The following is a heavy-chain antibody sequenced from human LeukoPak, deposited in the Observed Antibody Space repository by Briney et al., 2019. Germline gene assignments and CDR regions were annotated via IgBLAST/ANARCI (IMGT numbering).Heavy chain of an antibody. Sequence: GGSLRLSCAASGFTFSDYWIHWVRQAPGKGLVWVSRINTDGSITNYADSVKGRFSISRDNAKNTLYLQMNSLRAEDTAVYYCARFHSSKYPPYYFDYWGQGTLVTVSS. D-gene: IGHD3-22*01. CDR1: GFTFSDYW. CDR3: ARFHSSKYPPYYFDY. CDR2: INTDGSIT. V-gene: IGHV3-74*01. J-gene: IGHJ4*02.